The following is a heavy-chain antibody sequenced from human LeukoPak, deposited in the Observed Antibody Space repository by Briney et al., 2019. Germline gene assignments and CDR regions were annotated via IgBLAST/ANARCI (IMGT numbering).Heavy chain of an antibody. J-gene: IGHJ4*02. D-gene: IGHD6-19*01. V-gene: IGHV6-1*01. CDR2: TYYRSKWSN. Sequence: RTYYRSKWSNEYAVSVNSRIIINADTSKNQFSLQLDSVTPDDTALYYCARAISGWYIDHWGQGTLVTVSS. CDR3: ARAISGWYIDH.